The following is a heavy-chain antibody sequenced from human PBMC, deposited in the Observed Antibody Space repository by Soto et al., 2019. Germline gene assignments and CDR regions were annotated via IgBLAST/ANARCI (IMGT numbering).Heavy chain of an antibody. CDR3: ARESYGSGTPGFFDY. J-gene: IGHJ4*02. Sequence: GGSLRLSCAASGFTFSSYAMHWVRQAPGKGLEWVAVISYDGSNKYYADSVKGRFTISRDNSKNTLYLQMNSLRAEDTAVYYCARESYGSGTPGFFDYWGQGTLVTVSS. CDR2: ISYDGSNK. CDR1: GFTFSSYA. D-gene: IGHD3-10*01. V-gene: IGHV3-30-3*01.